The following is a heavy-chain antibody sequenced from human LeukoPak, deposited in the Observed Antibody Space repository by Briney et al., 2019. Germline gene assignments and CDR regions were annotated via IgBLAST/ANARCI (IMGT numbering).Heavy chain of an antibody. V-gene: IGHV3-20*04. J-gene: IGHJ4*02. Sequence: PGGSLRLSCAASGFTFDDYGMSWVRQAPGKGLEWVSGINWYGGSTGYADSVKGRFTISRDNAKNSLYLQMNRLGDEDTALYYCARVVGMTYYFDYWGQGTLVTVSS. CDR3: ARVVGMTYYFDY. D-gene: IGHD2-21*02. CDR2: INWYGGST. CDR1: GFTFDDYG.